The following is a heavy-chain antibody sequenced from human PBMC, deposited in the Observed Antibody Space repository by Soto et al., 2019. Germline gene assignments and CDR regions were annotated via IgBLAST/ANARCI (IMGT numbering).Heavy chain of an antibody. CDR2: IIPILGIA. J-gene: IGHJ6*03. D-gene: IGHD5-12*01. CDR1: GGTFSSYT. CDR3: ARGYSGSSLYYYYMDV. V-gene: IGHV1-69*02. Sequence: SVKVSCKASGGTFSSYTISWVRQAPGQGLEWMGRIIPILGIANYAQKFQGRVTITADKSTSTAYMELSSLRSEDTAVYYCARGYSGSSLYYYYMDVWGKGTTVTVSS.